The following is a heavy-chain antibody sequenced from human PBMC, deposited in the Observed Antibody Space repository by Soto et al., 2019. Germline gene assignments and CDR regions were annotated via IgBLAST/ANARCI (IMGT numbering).Heavy chain of an antibody. D-gene: IGHD2-21*02. CDR3: ATEFFGVVTPVTSANY. CDR2: IKKITEGGTT. J-gene: IGHJ4*02. CDR1: GFTFKNAW. Sequence: EVQLVESGGGLVKPGSSLRLSCVASGFTFKNAWMNWVRQRPGKGLEWVGRIKKITEGGTTNYTAPVKGRFTISRDDSSSTVYLQMNSLKVEDTAAYYCATEFFGVVTPVTSANYWGQGTLVTVSS. V-gene: IGHV3-15*01.